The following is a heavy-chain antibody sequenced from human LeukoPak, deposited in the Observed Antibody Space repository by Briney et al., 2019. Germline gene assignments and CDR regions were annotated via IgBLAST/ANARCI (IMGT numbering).Heavy chain of an antibody. Sequence: PGGSLRLSCAASGFTFSSYDMHWDRQAPGKGLEWVAFIRHDGNIKYFADSVKGRFTISRDTSKNTLYLQMNSLRAEDTAVYYCAKGRYYDNSGYPIDYWGQGTPVTVSS. J-gene: IGHJ4*02. V-gene: IGHV3-30*02. D-gene: IGHD3-22*01. CDR1: GFTFSSYD. CDR2: IRHDGNIK. CDR3: AKGRYYDNSGYPIDY.